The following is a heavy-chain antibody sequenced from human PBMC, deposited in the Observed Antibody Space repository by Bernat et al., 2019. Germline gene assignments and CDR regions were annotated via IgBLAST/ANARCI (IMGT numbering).Heavy chain of an antibody. V-gene: IGHV4-30-2*01. D-gene: IGHD4-17*01. Sequence: QLQLQESGSGLVKPSQTLSLTCAVSGGSISSGGYSWSWIRQPPGKGLEWIGYIYHSGSTYYNPSLKSRVTISVDRSKNQFSLKLSSVTAADTAVDYCAGTTVTIATLRAYAFDIWGQGTMVTVSS. J-gene: IGHJ3*02. CDR1: GGSISSGGYS. CDR3: AGTTVTIATLRAYAFDI. CDR2: IYHSGST.